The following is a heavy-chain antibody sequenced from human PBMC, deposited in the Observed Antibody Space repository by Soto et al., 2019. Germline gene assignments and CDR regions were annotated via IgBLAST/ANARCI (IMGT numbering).Heavy chain of an antibody. Sequence: QVQLVESGGGVVQPGRSLRLSCAASGFTFSSYAMHWVRQAPGKGLEWVTGISIDGTNEYHTDSVKGRFTISRDNSKNTLYLQMNSLSLEDTAVYYGASSARALEWLSPGGHGGLVTVSP. V-gene: IGHV3-30-3*01. CDR2: ISIDGTNE. CDR1: GFTFSSYA. CDR3: ASSARALEWLSP. J-gene: IGHJ4*01. D-gene: IGHD3-3*01.